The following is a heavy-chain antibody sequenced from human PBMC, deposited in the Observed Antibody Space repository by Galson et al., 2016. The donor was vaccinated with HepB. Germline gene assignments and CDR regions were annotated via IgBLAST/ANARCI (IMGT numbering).Heavy chain of an antibody. CDR2: MSFDETIN. CDR1: GFPFTTFW. Sequence: SLRLSCAASGFPFTTFWMIWVRQAPGEGLEWVALMSFDETINYYADSVKGRFTISRDNSKNTLYLQMNSLRAEDTAMFYCARALFAYYLNAFDIWGQGTMVTVSS. CDR3: ARALFAYYLNAFDI. J-gene: IGHJ3*02. V-gene: IGHV3-30*03. D-gene: IGHD1-26*01.